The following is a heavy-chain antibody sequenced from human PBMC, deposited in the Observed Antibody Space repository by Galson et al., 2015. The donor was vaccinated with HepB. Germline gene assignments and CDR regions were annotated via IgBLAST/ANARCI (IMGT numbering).Heavy chain of an antibody. CDR3: AKVGYSGCWYGLYYFYGMDV. D-gene: IGHD6-13*01. J-gene: IGHJ6*02. CDR1: GFTFSNYA. Sequence: SLRLSCAASGFTFSNYAMSWVRQAPGKGLEWVSVISARGGGSTDYADSVKGRFTISRDNSKNTLYLQMNSLRAEDTAVYYCAKVGYSGCWYGLYYFYGMDVWGQGTTITVSS. V-gene: IGHV3-23*01. CDR2: ISARGGGST.